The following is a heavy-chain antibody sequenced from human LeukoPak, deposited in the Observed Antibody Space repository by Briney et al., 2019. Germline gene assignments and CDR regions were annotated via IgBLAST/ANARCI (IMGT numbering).Heavy chain of an antibody. V-gene: IGHV1-2*02. CDR2: INPNSGGT. CDR1: GYTFTGYY. Sequence: ASVKVSCKASGYTFTGYYMHWVRQAPGQGLEWMGWINPNSGGTNYALKFQGRVTMTRDTSISTAYMELSRLRSDDTAVYYCARAYSGYSYGYGYFDYWGQGTLVTVSS. J-gene: IGHJ4*02. CDR3: ARAYSGYSYGYGYFDY. D-gene: IGHD5-18*01.